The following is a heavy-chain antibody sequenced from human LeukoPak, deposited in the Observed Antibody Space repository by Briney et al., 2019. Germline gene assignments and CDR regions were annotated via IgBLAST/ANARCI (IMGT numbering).Heavy chain of an antibody. Sequence: ASVRVSSKLSGDTFTEVSMNCGPETPGKGGGWMGGFDHEDVQTIYAQKFQRRVTMTEDTSTETAYMELTSLRPEVMAVYYCAKEGAGTKYYDMDVWGQGTTVTVSS. CDR2: FDHEDVQT. CDR1: GDTFTEVS. V-gene: IGHV1-24*01. D-gene: IGHD6-13*01. J-gene: IGHJ6*02. CDR3: AKEGAGTKYYDMDV.